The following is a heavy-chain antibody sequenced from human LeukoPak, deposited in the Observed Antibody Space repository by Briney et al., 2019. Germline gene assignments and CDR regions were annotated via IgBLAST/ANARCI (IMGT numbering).Heavy chain of an antibody. J-gene: IGHJ5*02. D-gene: IGHD3-10*01. CDR3: AKGSNYYGSGPFDP. V-gene: IGHV3-23*01. CDR2: ISGSGGST. CDR1: GFTFNSYA. Sequence: PGGPLRLSCAASGFTFNSYAMSWVRQAPGKGLEWVSAISGSGGSTYYADSVKGWFTISRDNSKNTLYLQMNSLRAEDTAVYYCAKGSNYYGSGPFDPWGQGTLVTVSS.